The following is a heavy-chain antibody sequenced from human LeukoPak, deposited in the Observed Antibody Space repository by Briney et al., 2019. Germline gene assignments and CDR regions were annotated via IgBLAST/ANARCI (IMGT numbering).Heavy chain of an antibody. V-gene: IGHV1-8*03. Sequence: GASVKVSCKASGYTFTSYDINWVRQATGQGLEWMGWMNPNSGNTDYAQKFQGRVTITRNTSITTAYMELSSLRSEDTAVYYCARVATISFDYWGQGTLVTVSS. J-gene: IGHJ4*02. CDR1: GYTFTSYD. CDR2: MNPNSGNT. D-gene: IGHD5-12*01. CDR3: ARVATISFDY.